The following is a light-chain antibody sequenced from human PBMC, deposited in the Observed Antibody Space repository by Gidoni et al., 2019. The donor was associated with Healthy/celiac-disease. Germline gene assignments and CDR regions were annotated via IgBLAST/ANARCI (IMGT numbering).Light chain of an antibody. J-gene: IGLJ3*02. CDR2: EVS. Sequence: SALTQPASVSGSPGQSITISCTGTSSDVGGYNYVSWYQQHPGKAPKLMIYEVSNRPSGVSNRFSGSKSGNTASLTISGLQAEDEADYYCSSYTSSSTWVFGGGTKLTVX. CDR3: SSYTSSSTWV. CDR1: SSDVGGYNY. V-gene: IGLV2-14*01.